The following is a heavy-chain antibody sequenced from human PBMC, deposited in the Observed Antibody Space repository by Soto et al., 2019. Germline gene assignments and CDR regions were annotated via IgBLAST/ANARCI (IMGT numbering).Heavy chain of an antibody. D-gene: IGHD2-2*01. CDR1: GYTFTSYG. CDR2: ISAYNGNT. CDR3: ARDSGYCSSTSCYRYFDY. Sequence: ASVKVSCKASGYTFTSYGISWVRQAPGQGLEWMGWISAYNGNTNYAQKLQGRVTMTTDTSTSTAYMELRSLRSDDTAVYYCARDSGYCSSTSCYRYFDYWGQGTLVTVS. J-gene: IGHJ4*02. V-gene: IGHV1-18*01.